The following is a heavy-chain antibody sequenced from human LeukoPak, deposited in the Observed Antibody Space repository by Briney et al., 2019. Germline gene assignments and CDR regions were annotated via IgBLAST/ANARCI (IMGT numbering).Heavy chain of an antibody. CDR2: IISSSSYI. CDR1: GFTFSSYS. V-gene: IGHV3-21*01. J-gene: IGHJ4*02. D-gene: IGHD3-9*01. CDR3: ASESHYDILTGYWEPIDY. Sequence: GWSLRLSCAASGFTFSSYSMNWVRQAPGKGLEWVSSIISSSSYIYYADSVKGRFTISRDNAKNSLYLQMNSLRAEDTAVYYCASESHYDILTGYWEPIDYWGQGTLVTVSS.